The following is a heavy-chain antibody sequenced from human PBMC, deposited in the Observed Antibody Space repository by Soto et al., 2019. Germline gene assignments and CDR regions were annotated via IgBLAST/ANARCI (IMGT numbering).Heavy chain of an antibody. CDR2: IYSGGNT. J-gene: IGHJ4*02. CDR3: ARASGSRLFDY. CDR1: GFTVSSEY. V-gene: IGHV3-53*01. Sequence: LRLSCAASGFTVSSEYMSWVRQAPGKGLEWVSVIYSGGNTYYADSVKGRFTISRDTSKNTLHLQMNSLRAEDTAVYYCARASGSRLFDYWGQGALVTVSS. D-gene: IGHD1-26*01.